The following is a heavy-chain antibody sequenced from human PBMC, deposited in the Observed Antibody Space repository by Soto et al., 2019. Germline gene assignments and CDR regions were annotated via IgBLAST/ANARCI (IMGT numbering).Heavy chain of an antibody. V-gene: IGHV3-30-3*01. CDR3: AREGDYGSGSYFDY. CDR2: ISYDGSNK. J-gene: IGHJ4*02. CDR1: GFTFSSYA. D-gene: IGHD3-10*01. Sequence: GGSLRLSWAASGFTFSSYAMHWVRQAPGKGLEWVAVISYDGSNKYYADSVKGRFTISRDNSKNTLYLQMNSLRAEDTAVYYCAREGDYGSGSYFDYWGQGTLVTVSS.